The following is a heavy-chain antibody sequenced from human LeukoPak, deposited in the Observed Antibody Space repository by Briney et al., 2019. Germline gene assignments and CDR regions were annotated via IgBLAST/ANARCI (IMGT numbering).Heavy chain of an antibody. D-gene: IGHD1-7*01. J-gene: IGHJ4*02. V-gene: IGHV4-61*02. Sequence: PSQTLSLTCTVSGGSISSGSYYWNWIRQPAGKGLEWIGRIYTSGSTNYNPSLKSRVTISVDTSKNQFSLKLSSVTAADTAVYYCAREAIMELQLIYWGQGTLVTVSS. CDR1: GGSISSGSYY. CDR2: IYTSGST. CDR3: AREAIMELQLIY.